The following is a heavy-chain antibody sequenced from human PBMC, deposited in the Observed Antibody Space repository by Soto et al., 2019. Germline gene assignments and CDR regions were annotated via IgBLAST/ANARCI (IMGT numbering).Heavy chain of an antibody. CDR3: ARKRIVAAGTFVDY. CDR1: GDSINSTSYY. CDR2: IYFSGST. D-gene: IGHD6-13*01. J-gene: IGHJ4*02. Sequence: PSETLSLTCIVSGDSINSTSYYWGWIRQPPGQGLEWIASIYFSGSTYNNPSLKSRLTVSVDTSKSQFSLKLSSVTAADTALYYCARKRIVAAGTFVDYWGQGSLVTVSP. V-gene: IGHV4-39*01.